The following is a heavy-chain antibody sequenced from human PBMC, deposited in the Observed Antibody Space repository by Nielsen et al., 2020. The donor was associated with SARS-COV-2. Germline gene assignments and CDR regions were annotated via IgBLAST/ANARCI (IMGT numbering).Heavy chain of an antibody. Sequence: GGSLRLSCAASGFTFDDYAMHWVRQAPGKGLEWVSGISWNSGSIGYADSVKGRFTISRDNAKNSLYLRMNSLRAEDTALYYCAKDSLYYYGMDVWGQGTTVTVSS. V-gene: IGHV3-9*01. CDR3: AKDSLYYYGMDV. J-gene: IGHJ6*02. CDR1: GFTFDDYA. CDR2: ISWNSGSI. D-gene: IGHD5/OR15-5a*01.